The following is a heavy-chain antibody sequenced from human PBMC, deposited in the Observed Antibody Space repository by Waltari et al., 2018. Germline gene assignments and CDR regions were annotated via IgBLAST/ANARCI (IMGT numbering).Heavy chain of an antibody. CDR2: INQDGSEK. Sequence: EVQLVESGGGLVQPGGSLRLSCAASGFTFNIYWMSWVRQAPGKGLECGANINQDGSEKSYVDSVKGRFTISRDNAKNSMSLQMSSLRAEDAAVYYCARDPGFSEFDLWGQGTLVSISA. CDR1: GFTFNIYW. V-gene: IGHV3-7*01. J-gene: IGHJ3*01. CDR3: ARDPGFSEFDL.